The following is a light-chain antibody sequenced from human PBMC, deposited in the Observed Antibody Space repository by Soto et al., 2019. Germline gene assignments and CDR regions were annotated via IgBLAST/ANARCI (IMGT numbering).Light chain of an antibody. Sequence: QSVLTQSPSASASLGASVKLTCTLCSGHSSYDIAWHQQQPEKGPRYLMRLNSDGSHSKGDGIPDRFSGSISGAERYLTISSLKSEDEADYYCQTWGTGIVFGGGTKLTVL. CDR3: QTWGTGIV. J-gene: IGLJ2*01. CDR1: SGHSSYD. CDR2: LNSDGSH. V-gene: IGLV4-69*01.